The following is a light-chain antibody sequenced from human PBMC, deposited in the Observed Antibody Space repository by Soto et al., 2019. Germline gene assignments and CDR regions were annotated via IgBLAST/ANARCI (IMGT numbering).Light chain of an antibody. J-gene: IGLJ1*01. V-gene: IGLV1-44*01. CDR1: SSNVGSNT. CDR3: AAWDDSLNASV. CDR2: SNN. Sequence: QSALTQPPSASGAPGQRVTISCSGSSSNVGSNTVSWYQQFPGTAPKLLIHSNNKRPSGVPDRFSGSKSGTSASLAISGLQSEDEADYYCAAWDDSLNASVFGGGTKVTDL.